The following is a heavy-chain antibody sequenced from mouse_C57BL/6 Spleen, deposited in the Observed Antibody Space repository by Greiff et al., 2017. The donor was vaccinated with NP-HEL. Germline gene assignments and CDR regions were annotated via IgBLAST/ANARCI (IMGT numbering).Heavy chain of an antibody. V-gene: IGHV1-55*01. CDR2: IYPGSGST. CDR1: GYTFTSYW. J-gene: IGHJ4*01. Sequence: QVQLQQPGAELVKPGASVKMSCKASGYTFTSYWITWVKQRPGQGLEWIGDIYPGSGSTNYNEKFKSKATLTVDTSSSTAYMQLSSLTSEDSAVYYCARCLLFYGSTLYAMDYWGQGTSVTVSS. D-gene: IGHD1-1*01. CDR3: ARCLLFYGSTLYAMDY.